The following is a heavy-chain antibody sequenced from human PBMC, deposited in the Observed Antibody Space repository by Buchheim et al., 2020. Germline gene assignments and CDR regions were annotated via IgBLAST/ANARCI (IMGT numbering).Heavy chain of an antibody. CDR2: IQDDGNKK. V-gene: IGHV3-30*02. D-gene: IGHD1-1*01. CDR3: ARDGMWTGNRLVDY. J-gene: IGHJ4*02. CDR1: GFRFNDYA. Sequence: QVQLVESGGGVIQPGRSLRLSCAASGFRFNDYAMHWVRQAPGRGLEWVAFIQDDGNKKNYGDFVKGRFNISRDNSKNNLNLQMDSLREEDTAVYYCARDGMWTGNRLVDYWGLGTL.